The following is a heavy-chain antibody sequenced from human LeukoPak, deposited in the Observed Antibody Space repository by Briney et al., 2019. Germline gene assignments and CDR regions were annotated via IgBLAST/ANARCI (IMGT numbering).Heavy chain of an antibody. J-gene: IGHJ4*02. Sequence: GGSLRLSCAASGFTFSSYSMNWVRQAPGKGLEWVSSISSSSSYIYYADSVKGRFTISRDNAKNSLYLQMNSLRAEDTAVYYCAKGGVYRSAFDYWGQGTLVTVSS. CDR2: ISSSSSYI. CDR3: AKGGVYRSAFDY. CDR1: GFTFSSYS. V-gene: IGHV3-21*01. D-gene: IGHD1-26*01.